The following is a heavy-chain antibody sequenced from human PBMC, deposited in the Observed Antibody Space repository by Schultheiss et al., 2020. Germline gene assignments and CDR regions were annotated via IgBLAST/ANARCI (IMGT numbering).Heavy chain of an antibody. CDR3: AREKYGDYGVCAFDI. CDR2: ISSSSSTI. V-gene: IGHV3-48*02. J-gene: IGHJ3*02. Sequence: GESLKISCAGSGFTFGDHAMHWVRQAPGKGLEWVSYISSSSSTIYYADSVKGRFTISRDNAKNSLYLQMNSLRDEDTAVYYCAREKYGDYGVCAFDIWGQGTMVTVSS. CDR1: GFTFGDHA. D-gene: IGHD4-17*01.